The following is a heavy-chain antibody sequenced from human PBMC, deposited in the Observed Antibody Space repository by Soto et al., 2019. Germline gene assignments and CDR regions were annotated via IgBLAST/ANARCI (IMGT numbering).Heavy chain of an antibody. CDR3: ARAGIAAAGGPDY. D-gene: IGHD6-13*01. J-gene: IGHJ4*02. V-gene: IGHV3-33*01. Sequence: GRSLRLSCAASGFTFSSYGMHWVRQAPGKGLEWVAVIWYDGSNKYYADSVRGRFTISRDNSKNTLYLQMNSLRAEDTAVYYCARAGIAAAGGPDYWGQGTLVTVSS. CDR1: GFTFSSYG. CDR2: IWYDGSNK.